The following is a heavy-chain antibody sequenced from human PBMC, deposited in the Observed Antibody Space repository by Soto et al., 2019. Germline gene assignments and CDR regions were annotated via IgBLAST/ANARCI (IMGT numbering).Heavy chain of an antibody. CDR1: GASITSGNYY. D-gene: IGHD6-13*01. CDR2: SSYTGNT. CDR3: ASPDSSSWAAPFGS. V-gene: IGHV4-39*01. Sequence: SETLSLTCTVSGASITSGNYYWGWIRQPPGKGMQWIGSSSYTGNTYFNPSLRSRVKISFDTSKNQFSLRLTSVTASDKAVYYCASPDSSSWAAPFGSWGQGTLVTVSS. J-gene: IGHJ4*02.